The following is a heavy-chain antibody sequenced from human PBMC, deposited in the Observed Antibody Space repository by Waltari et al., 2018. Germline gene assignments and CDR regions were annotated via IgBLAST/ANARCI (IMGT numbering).Heavy chain of an antibody. J-gene: IGHJ3*02. CDR3: ARFALHTCSSTSCQSNAAFDI. CDR1: GGSFSGYY. CDR2: INHSGST. V-gene: IGHV4-34*01. D-gene: IGHD2-2*01. Sequence: QVQLQQWGAGLLKPSETLSLTCAVYGGSFSGYYWSWIRQPPGKGLEWIGEINHSGSTNYNPSLKSRVTISVDTSKNQFSLKLSSVTAADTAVYYCARFALHTCSSTSCQSNAAFDIWGQGTMVTVSS.